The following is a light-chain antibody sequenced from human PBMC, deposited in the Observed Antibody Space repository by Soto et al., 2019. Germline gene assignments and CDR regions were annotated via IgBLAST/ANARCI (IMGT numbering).Light chain of an antibody. J-gene: IGKJ4*01. CDR1: QGINND. Sequence: DIQMTQSPSSLSASVGDRVTISCRASQGINNDLGWYQQKPGKAPKRLIYEASTLQSGVPSRFSGSGSRTQCTLTFSSLQPEDFATYYCLQHNDYPRTFGGGTQVAIK. CDR2: EAS. CDR3: LQHNDYPRT. V-gene: IGKV1-17*01.